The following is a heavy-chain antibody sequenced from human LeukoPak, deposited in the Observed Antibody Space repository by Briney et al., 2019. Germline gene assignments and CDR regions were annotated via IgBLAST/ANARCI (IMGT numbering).Heavy chain of an antibody. CDR1: GGSFSGYY. V-gene: IGHV4-34*01. Sequence: PSETLSLTCTVYGGSFSGYYWSWIRQPPGKGLEWIGEINHSGSTNYNPSLKSRVTISVDTSKNQFSLKLSSVTDADTAVYYCARGPRIAVAGRRSWFDPWGQGTLVTVSS. CDR2: INHSGST. CDR3: ARGPRIAVAGRRSWFDP. J-gene: IGHJ5*02. D-gene: IGHD6-19*01.